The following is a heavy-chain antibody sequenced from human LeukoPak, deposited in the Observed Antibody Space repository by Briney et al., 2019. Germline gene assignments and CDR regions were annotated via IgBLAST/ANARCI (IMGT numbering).Heavy chain of an antibody. Sequence: ASVKVSCKASGGTFSSYAISWVRQAPGQGLEWMGWINPNSGGTNYAQKFQGRVTMTRDTSISTAYMELSRLRSDDTAVYYCARADSSSWYMGVDYWGQGTLVTVSS. D-gene: IGHD6-13*01. J-gene: IGHJ4*02. CDR3: ARADSSSWYMGVDY. V-gene: IGHV1-2*02. CDR2: INPNSGGT. CDR1: GGTFSSYA.